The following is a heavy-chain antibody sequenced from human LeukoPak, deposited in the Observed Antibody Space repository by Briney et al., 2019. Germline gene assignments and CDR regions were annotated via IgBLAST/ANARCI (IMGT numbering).Heavy chain of an antibody. Sequence: SETLSLTCAVYGGSFSGYYWSWIRQPPGKGLEWIGEINHSGSTNYNPSLKSRVTISVDTSKNQFSLKLSSVTAADTAVYYCARGVITLQYYYGSGSYQRSFKNWFDPWGQGTLVTVSS. V-gene: IGHV4-34*01. CDR2: INHSGST. CDR3: ARGVITLQYYYGSGSYQRSFKNWFDP. J-gene: IGHJ5*02. D-gene: IGHD3-10*01. CDR1: GGSFSGYY.